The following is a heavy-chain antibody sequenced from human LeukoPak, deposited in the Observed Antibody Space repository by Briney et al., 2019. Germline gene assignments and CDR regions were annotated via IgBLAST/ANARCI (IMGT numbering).Heavy chain of an antibody. CDR2: IYSGGST. CDR1: EFSVGSNY. J-gene: IGHJ4*02. D-gene: IGHD6-13*01. V-gene: IGHV3-66*01. Sequence: GGSLRLSCAASEFSVGSNYMTWVRQAPGKGLEWVSLIYSGGSTYYADSVKGRFTISRNNSKNTLYLQMNSLRAEDTAVYYCARDWGIAAAEGYWGQGTLVTVSS. CDR3: ARDWGIAAAEGY.